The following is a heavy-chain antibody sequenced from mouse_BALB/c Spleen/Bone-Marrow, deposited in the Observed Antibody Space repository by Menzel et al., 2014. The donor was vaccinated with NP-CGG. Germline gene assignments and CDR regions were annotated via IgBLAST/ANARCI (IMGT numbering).Heavy chain of an antibody. V-gene: IGHV14-3*02. CDR1: GFNIKDTY. D-gene: IGHD2-1*01. J-gene: IGHJ4*01. Sequence: EVQLQQSGAELVKPGASVKLSCTASGFNIKDTYMHWVKRRPEQGLEWIGRIYPANGDTKYDPKFQGKATITADTSSNTAYLQLSSLTSEGTAVYYCARYGNGLMDYWGQGTSVTVSS. CDR3: ARYGNGLMDY. CDR2: IYPANGDT.